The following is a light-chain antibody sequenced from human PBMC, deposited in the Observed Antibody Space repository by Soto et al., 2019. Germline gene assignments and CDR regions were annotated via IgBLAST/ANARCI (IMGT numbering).Light chain of an antibody. CDR1: QSLVYSDGNTY. J-gene: IGKJ5*01. CDR3: MQGTNWPPLT. CDR2: DVS. Sequence: DVVLTQSPLSLPVTLGQPASISCRSSQSLVYSDGNTYLNWFQQRPGRSPRRLIYDVSNRDAGVPDRFSGSGSGTDFTLKITRGEAEDVGVYYCMQGTNWPPLTFGQGTRLEIK. V-gene: IGKV2-30*01.